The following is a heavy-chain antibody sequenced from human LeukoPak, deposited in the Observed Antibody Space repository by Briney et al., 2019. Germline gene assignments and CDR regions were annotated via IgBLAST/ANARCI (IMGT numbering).Heavy chain of an antibody. CDR1: GGSFSGYY. J-gene: IGHJ5*02. V-gene: IGHV4-34*01. Sequence: SETLSLTCAVYGGSFSGYYWSWIRQPPGKGLEWIGEINHSGSTNYNPSLKSRVTISVDKSKNQFSLKLSSVTAADTAVYYCAREHRKANWFDPWGQGTLVTVSS. CDR3: AREHRKANWFDP. CDR2: INHSGST.